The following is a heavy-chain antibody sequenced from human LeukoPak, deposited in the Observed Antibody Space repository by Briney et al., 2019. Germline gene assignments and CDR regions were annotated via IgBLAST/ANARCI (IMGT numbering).Heavy chain of an antibody. CDR1: GVTISSYY. CDR3: AREGSSSGGFDY. Sequence: PSETLSLTCTVSGVTISSYYWSWIRQPPGKGLEWIGYIYYSGSTNYDPSLKSRVTISVDTSKIQFSLKLSSVTAADTAVYYCAREGSSSGGFDYWGQGTLVTVSS. CDR2: IYYSGST. V-gene: IGHV4-59*01. D-gene: IGHD6-13*01. J-gene: IGHJ4*02.